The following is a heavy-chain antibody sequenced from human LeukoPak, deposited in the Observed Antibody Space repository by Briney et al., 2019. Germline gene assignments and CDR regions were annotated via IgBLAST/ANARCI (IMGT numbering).Heavy chain of an antibody. CDR1: GFTFSSYW. D-gene: IGHD3-22*01. Sequence: PGGSLGLPCAASGFTFSSYWMSWVRQAPGKGLEWVANIKQDGSEKYYVDSVKGRFTISRDNAKNSLHLQMNSLRAEDTAVYYCARDQSGYYDSSGYPDAFDIWGQGTMVTVSS. CDR2: IKQDGSEK. CDR3: ARDQSGYYDSSGYPDAFDI. J-gene: IGHJ3*02. V-gene: IGHV3-7*01.